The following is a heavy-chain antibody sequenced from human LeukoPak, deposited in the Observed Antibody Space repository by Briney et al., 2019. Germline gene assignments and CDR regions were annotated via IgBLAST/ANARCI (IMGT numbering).Heavy chain of an antibody. CDR1: GGSFSGYY. J-gene: IGHJ6*02. Sequence: SETLSLTCAVYGGSFSGYYWSWIRQPPGKGLEWIGEINHSGSTNYNPSLKSRVTISVDTSKNQFSLKLSSVTAADTAVYYCARGGNRRVVVTGANYYYGMDVWGQGTTVTVSS. V-gene: IGHV4-34*01. CDR3: ARGGNRRVVVTGANYYYGMDV. D-gene: IGHD2-21*02. CDR2: INHSGST.